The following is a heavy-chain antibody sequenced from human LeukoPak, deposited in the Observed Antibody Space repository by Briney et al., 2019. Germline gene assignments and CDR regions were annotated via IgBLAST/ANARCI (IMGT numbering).Heavy chain of an antibody. J-gene: IGHJ4*02. CDR1: GFSFSTYA. CDR3: ARDLPGSGWAFHY. CDR2: ISAAGT. Sequence: GGSLRLSCAASGFSFSTYAMSWVRQVPGKGLEWVSSISAAGTFYSGSVKGRFTISRDNSRNTLYLQINSLRAEDTALYYCARDLPGSGWAFHYWGQGTLVTVSS. D-gene: IGHD6-19*01. V-gene: IGHV3-23*01.